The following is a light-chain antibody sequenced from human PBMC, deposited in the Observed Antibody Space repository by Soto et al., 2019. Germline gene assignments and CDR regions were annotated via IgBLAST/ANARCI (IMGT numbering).Light chain of an antibody. CDR2: DAS. Sequence: EIVMTQSPATLSVSPGERATRSCRASQSVSSNLAWYQQNPGQAPRLLIYDASTRATGIPARFSGSGSGTEFTLTISSLHSEDFAVYYCQQYNNWPRSCGQGTKVEIK. V-gene: IGKV3-15*01. J-gene: IGKJ1*01. CDR3: QQYNNWPRS. CDR1: QSVSSN.